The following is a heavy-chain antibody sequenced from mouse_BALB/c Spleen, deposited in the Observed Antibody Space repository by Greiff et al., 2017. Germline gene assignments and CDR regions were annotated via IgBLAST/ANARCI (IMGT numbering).Heavy chain of an antibody. J-gene: IGHJ4*01. D-gene: IGHD2-14*01. CDR2: ISSGSSTI. V-gene: IGHV5-17*02. CDR3: ARNYRYDGAMDY. CDR1: GFTFSSFG. Sequence: DVKLVESGGGLVQPGGSRKLSCAASGFTFSSFGMHWVRQAPEKGLEWVAYISSGSSTIYYADTVKGRFTISRDNPKNTLFLQMTSLRSEDTAMYYCARNYRYDGAMDYWGQGTSVTVSS.